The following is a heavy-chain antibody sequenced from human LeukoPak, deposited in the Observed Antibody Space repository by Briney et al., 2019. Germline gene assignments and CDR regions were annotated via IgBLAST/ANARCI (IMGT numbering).Heavy chain of an antibody. CDR1: GFTFSDCY. CDR3: ARGDPGYYGSGSYYNHLDDAFDI. CDR2: ISSSGSTI. Sequence: PGGSLRLSCAASGFTFSDCYMSWIRQAPGKGLEWVSYISSSGSTIYYADSVKGRFTISRDNAKNSLYLQMNSLRAEDTAVYYCARGDPGYYGSGSYYNHLDDAFDIWGQGTMVTVSS. D-gene: IGHD3-10*01. V-gene: IGHV3-11*04. J-gene: IGHJ3*02.